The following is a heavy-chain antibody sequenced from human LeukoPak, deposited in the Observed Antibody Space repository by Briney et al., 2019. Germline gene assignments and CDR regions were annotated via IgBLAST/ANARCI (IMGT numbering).Heavy chain of an antibody. Sequence: GASVKVSCKASGGTFSSYVISWVRQAPGQGLEWMGRIIPILGIANYAQKFQGRVTITADKFTSTAYMGLSSLRSEDTAVYYCARVSVGGWDFDYWGQGTLVTVSS. D-gene: IGHD6-19*01. V-gene: IGHV1-69*04. CDR3: ARVSVGGWDFDY. CDR2: IIPILGIA. CDR1: GGTFSSYV. J-gene: IGHJ4*02.